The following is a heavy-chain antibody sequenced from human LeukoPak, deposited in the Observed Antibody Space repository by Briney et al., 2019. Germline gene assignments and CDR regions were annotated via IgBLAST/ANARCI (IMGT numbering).Heavy chain of an antibody. D-gene: IGHD3-10*01. CDR3: ARGKAMVRGVMGSWFDP. CDR2: MNPNSGNT. V-gene: IGHV1-8*01. J-gene: IGHJ5*02. CDR1: GYTFTSYD. Sequence: GASVKVSCKASGYTFTSYDFNWVRQATGQGLEWMGWMNPNSGNTGYAQKFQGRVTMTRNTSISTAYMELSSPRSEDTALYYCARGKAMVRGVMGSWFDPWGQGTLVTVSS.